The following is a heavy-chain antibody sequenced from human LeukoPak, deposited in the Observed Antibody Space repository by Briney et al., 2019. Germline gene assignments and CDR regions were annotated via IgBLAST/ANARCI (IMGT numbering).Heavy chain of an antibody. CDR1: GGSFSGYY. D-gene: IGHD3-16*01. CDR2: INHSGST. Sequence: SETLSLTCAVYGGSFSGYYWSWIRQPPGKGLEWIGEINHSGSTNYNPSLKSRVTISVDTSKNQFSLKLSSVTAADTAVYYCARGPGGVQNYSYWGQGTLVTVSS. J-gene: IGHJ4*02. CDR3: ARGPGGVQNYSY. V-gene: IGHV4-34*01.